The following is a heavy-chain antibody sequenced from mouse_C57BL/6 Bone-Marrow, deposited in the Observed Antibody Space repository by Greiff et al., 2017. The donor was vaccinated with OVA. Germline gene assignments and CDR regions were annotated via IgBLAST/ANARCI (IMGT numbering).Heavy chain of an antibody. V-gene: IGHV1-55*01. CDR2: IYPGSGST. CDR1: GYTFTSYW. Sequence: VQLQQPGAELVKPGASVKMSCKASGYTFTSYWITWVKQRPGQGLEWIGDIYPGSGSTNYNEKFKSKATLTVDTSSSTAYMQLSSLTSEDSAVYYCAYDGYYVPYKAMDYWGQGTSVTVSS. J-gene: IGHJ4*01. D-gene: IGHD2-3*01. CDR3: AYDGYYVPYKAMDY.